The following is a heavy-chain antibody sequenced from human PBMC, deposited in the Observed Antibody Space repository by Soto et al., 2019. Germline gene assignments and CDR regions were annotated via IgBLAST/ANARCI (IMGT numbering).Heavy chain of an antibody. CDR2: INHSGST. CDR1: GGSFSGYY. D-gene: IGHD3-22*01. Sequence: PSETLSLTCAVYGGSFSGYYWSWIRQPPGKGLEWIGEINHSGSTNYNPSLKSRVTISVDTSKNQFSLKLSSVTAADTAVYYCASYFDDSSALGYWGQGTLVTVS. J-gene: IGHJ4*02. V-gene: IGHV4-34*01. CDR3: ASYFDDSSALGY.